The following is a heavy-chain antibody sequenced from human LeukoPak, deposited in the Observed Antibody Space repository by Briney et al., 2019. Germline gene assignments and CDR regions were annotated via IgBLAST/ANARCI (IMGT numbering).Heavy chain of an antibody. CDR1: GGSFSGYY. CDR3: ARVASYGWDWFDP. Sequence: PSETLSLTCAVYGGSFSGYYWSWIRQPPGKGLEWIGEINLSGSTNYNPSLKSRVTISVDTSKNQFSLKLSSVTAADTAVYYCARVASYGWDWFDPWGQGTLVTVSS. V-gene: IGHV4-34*01. CDR2: INLSGST. D-gene: IGHD5-18*01. J-gene: IGHJ5*02.